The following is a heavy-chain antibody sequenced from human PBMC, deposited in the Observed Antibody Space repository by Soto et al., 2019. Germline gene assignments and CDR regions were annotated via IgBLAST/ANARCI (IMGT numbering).Heavy chain of an antibody. J-gene: IGHJ4*02. D-gene: IGHD3-9*01. CDR1: GYTFTSYG. Sequence: ASVKVSCKASGYTFTSYGISWVRQAPGQGLEWMGWISAYNGNTNYAQKLQGRVTMTTDTSTSTAYMELRSLRSDDTAVYYCARRRERYFDWSHCFDYWGQGTLVTVSS. CDR2: ISAYNGNT. CDR3: ARRRERYFDWSHCFDY. V-gene: IGHV1-18*01.